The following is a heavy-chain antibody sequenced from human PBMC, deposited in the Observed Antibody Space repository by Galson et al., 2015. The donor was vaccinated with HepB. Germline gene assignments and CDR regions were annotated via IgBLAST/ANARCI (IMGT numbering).Heavy chain of an antibody. D-gene: IGHD3-16*01. J-gene: IGHJ4*02. CDR2: ISTDNDNT. CDR3: ARDVGGDLGGRVDC. Sequence: SVKVSCKASGYSFTTYGFSWVRQAPGQGLEWMGWISTDNDNTNYSQKFQGRVTMTTDTSTSTVYIELRSLRSDDTAVYFCARDVGGDLGGRVDCLGQGTLVAVSS. V-gene: IGHV1-18*01. CDR1: GYSFTTYG.